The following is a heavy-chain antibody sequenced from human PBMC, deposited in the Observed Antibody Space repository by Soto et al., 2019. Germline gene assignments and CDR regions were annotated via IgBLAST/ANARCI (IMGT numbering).Heavy chain of an antibody. V-gene: IGHV1-3*01. CDR3: ARDYGVRGALNWFDP. CDR1: GYTFTSYA. J-gene: IGHJ5*02. CDR2: INVGNGNT. Sequence: QVQLVQSGAEVKKPGASVKVSCKASGYTFTSYAMHWVRQAPGQRLEWMGWINVGNGNTKYSQKFQGRVTITRDTSASTAYIELSGLTSEDTAVYYCARDYGVRGALNWFDPWGQGTLVTVSS. D-gene: IGHD3-10*01.